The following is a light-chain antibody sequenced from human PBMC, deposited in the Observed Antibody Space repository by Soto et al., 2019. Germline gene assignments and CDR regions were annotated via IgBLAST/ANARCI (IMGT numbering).Light chain of an antibody. CDR1: QTISSN. CDR2: GAS. Sequence: DIAMTQSPATLSVSPGERATLSCRASQTISSNLAWYQQKPGQTPRLLIHGASTRAAGIPARFSGSGSGTDFTLTITSLQSEDFAVYYCQQYNNWPPFTFGPGTKVDI. J-gene: IGKJ3*01. CDR3: QQYNNWPPFT. V-gene: IGKV3-15*01.